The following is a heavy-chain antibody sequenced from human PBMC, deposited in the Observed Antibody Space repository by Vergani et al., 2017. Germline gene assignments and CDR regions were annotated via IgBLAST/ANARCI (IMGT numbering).Heavy chain of an antibody. CDR3: ARDHFDILTQPACLSYGMDV. CDR1: GFKFDDYG. J-gene: IGHJ6*02. V-gene: IGHV3-20*04. CDR2: INWKGGST. Sequence: EVQLVESGGGVVRPGGSLRLSCAASGFKFDDYGMSWVRQGPGKGLEWVSGINWKGGSTGYADSVKGRFTIFRDNAKNSLYLQMNSLRAEDTALYYCARDHFDILTQPACLSYGMDVWGQGTTVTVSS. D-gene: IGHD3-9*01.